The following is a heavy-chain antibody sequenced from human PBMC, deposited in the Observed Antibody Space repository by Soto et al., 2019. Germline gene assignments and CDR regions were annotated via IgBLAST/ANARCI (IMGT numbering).Heavy chain of an antibody. J-gene: IGHJ6*04. Sequence: GGSLRLSCAASGFTFSSYTMSWVRQAPGKGLEWVSAIVNSGGGTSYADSVKGRFTISRDNSKNALYLQMNSLRAEDTAVYYCAKDRGSAIYYYYYGMDVWREGTTVTVSS. V-gene: IGHV3-23*01. CDR3: AKDRGSAIYYYYYGMDV. D-gene: IGHD3-10*01. CDR1: GFTFSSYT. CDR2: IVNSGGGT.